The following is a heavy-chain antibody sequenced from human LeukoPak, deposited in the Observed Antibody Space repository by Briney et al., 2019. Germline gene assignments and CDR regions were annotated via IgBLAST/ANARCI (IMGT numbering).Heavy chain of an antibody. CDR2: FNTDGSST. V-gene: IGHV3-74*01. D-gene: IGHD4-23*01. J-gene: IGHJ5*02. CDR1: GFTFSNYW. Sequence: GGSLRLSCAASGFTFSNYWLHWVRQAPGKGLVWVSRFNTDGSSTSYADSVKGRFTISRDNAKNTVYLQMNSLGAEDTAVYYCARLSTVITWGQGTLVTVSS. CDR3: ARLSTVIT.